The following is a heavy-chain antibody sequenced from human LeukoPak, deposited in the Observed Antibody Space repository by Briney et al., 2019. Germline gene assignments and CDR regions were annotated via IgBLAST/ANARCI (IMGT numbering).Heavy chain of an antibody. CDR2: MNPNSGNT. D-gene: IGHD3-10*01. J-gene: IGHJ2*01. Sequence: ASVKVSCKASGYTFTSYDINWVRQATGQGLEWMGWMNPNSGNTGYAQKFQGRVTMTRNTSISAAYMELSSLRSEDTAVYYCARGLGVDSGSLRNWYFDLWGRGTLVTVSS. CDR3: ARGLGVDSGSLRNWYFDL. CDR1: GYTFTSYD. V-gene: IGHV1-8*01.